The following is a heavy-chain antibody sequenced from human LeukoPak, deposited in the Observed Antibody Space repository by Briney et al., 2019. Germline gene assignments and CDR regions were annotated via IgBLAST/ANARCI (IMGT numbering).Heavy chain of an antibody. CDR3: ARGRYDSSGFTFDY. J-gene: IGHJ4*02. V-gene: IGHV1-2*02. D-gene: IGHD3-22*01. CDR1: GYTFTGYY. Sequence: ASVKVSCKASGYTFTGYYMHWVRQAPGQGLEWWGGINPNSGGTNYAQKFQGRVTMTRHTSISTAYMELSRLRSDDTAVYYCARGRYDSSGFTFDYWGQGTLVTVSS. CDR2: INPNSGGT.